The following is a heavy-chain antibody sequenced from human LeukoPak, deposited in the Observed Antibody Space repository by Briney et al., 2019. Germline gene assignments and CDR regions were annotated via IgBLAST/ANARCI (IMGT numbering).Heavy chain of an antibody. Sequence: PSETLPLTCTVSGGSISSSSYYWGWIRQPPGKGLEWIGSIYYSGSTHYNPSLKSRVTISVDTSKNQFSLKLSSVTAADTAVYYCASRGRLPDAFDIWGQGTMVTVSS. J-gene: IGHJ3*02. CDR1: GGSISSSSYY. CDR3: ASRGRLPDAFDI. CDR2: IYYSGST. V-gene: IGHV4-39*01. D-gene: IGHD3-16*01.